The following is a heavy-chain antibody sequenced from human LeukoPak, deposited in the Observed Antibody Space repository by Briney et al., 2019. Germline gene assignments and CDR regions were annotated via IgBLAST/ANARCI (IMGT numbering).Heavy chain of an antibody. Sequence: GGSLRLSCAASGFTFSTYAMSWVRQAPGKGLEWVAVISYDGSNKFYADSVKGRFTLSRDNSKNTLYLQMNSLRIEDTAVYYCGRGSVGFGELNYWGQGTLVTVSS. J-gene: IGHJ4*02. CDR2: ISYDGSNK. V-gene: IGHV3-30-3*01. D-gene: IGHD3-10*01. CDR1: GFTFSTYA. CDR3: GRGSVGFGELNY.